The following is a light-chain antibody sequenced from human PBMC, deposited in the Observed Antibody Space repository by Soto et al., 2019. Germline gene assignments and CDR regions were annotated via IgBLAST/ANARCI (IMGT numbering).Light chain of an antibody. CDR1: SSDIGGYNY. Sequence: QSVLTQPPSGSGSPGRSVTISCTGTSSDIGGYNYVSWYQQHPGKAPKLMIYEVSKRPSGVPDRFSGSKSGNTAPLTVSGLQAEDEADYYCSSYAGSNNYVFGSGTKVTVL. J-gene: IGLJ1*01. V-gene: IGLV2-8*01. CDR2: EVS. CDR3: SSYAGSNNYV.